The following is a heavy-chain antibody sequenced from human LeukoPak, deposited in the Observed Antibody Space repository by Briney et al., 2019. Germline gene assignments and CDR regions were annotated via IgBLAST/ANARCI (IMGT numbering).Heavy chain of an antibody. J-gene: IGHJ6*02. CDR1: GFTFSSYW. D-gene: IGHD3-22*01. Sequence: GGSLRLSCAASGFTFSSYWMSWVRQAPGKGLEWVANIKQDGSEKYYVDSVKGRFTISRDNAKNSLYLQMNSLRAEDTAVYYCARDPGSYYDSSGYYLTNYYYYYGMDVWGQGTTVTVSS. CDR2: IKQDGSEK. CDR3: ARDPGSYYDSSGYYLTNYYYYYGMDV. V-gene: IGHV3-7*04.